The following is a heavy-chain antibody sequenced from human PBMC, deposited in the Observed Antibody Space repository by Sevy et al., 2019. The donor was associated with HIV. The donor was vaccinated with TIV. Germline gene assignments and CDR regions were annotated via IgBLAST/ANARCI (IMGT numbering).Heavy chain of an antibody. CDR1: GFTFGNYA. D-gene: IGHD2-15*01. V-gene: IGHV3-64D*06. CDR2: ISDNGGST. Sequence: GGSLRLSCSASGFTFGNYAMHWVRQAPGKGLEYVSSISDNGGSTYYTDSVKGRFTISRDNSKNTLYLQMTILRADDTAVYRCVKARGGTNYNWFDPWGQGTLVTVSS. J-gene: IGHJ5*02. CDR3: VKARGGTNYNWFDP.